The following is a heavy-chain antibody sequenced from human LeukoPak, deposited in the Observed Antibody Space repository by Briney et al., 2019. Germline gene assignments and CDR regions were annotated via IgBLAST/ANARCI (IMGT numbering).Heavy chain of an antibody. J-gene: IGHJ5*02. CDR1: GGSISSYC. Sequence: PSETLSLTCRVSGGSISSYCWSWIRQPPGKGPEWIGYIYHSGSTKYNPSLKSRVTMSADTSKNQFSLKVTSVTAADTAVYYCARVLLWFGDSSRLSWFDPWGQGILVTVSS. CDR2: IYHSGST. D-gene: IGHD3-10*01. V-gene: IGHV4-59*01. CDR3: ARVLLWFGDSSRLSWFDP.